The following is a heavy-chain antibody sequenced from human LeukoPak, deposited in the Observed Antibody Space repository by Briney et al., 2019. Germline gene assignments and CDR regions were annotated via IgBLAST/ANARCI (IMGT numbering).Heavy chain of an antibody. J-gene: IGHJ4*02. CDR1: GFTFS. D-gene: IGHD3-3*01. V-gene: IGHV3-30*04. Sequence: GGSLRLSCAASGFTFSMHWVRQAPGKGLEWVAVVSWDESNKYYADSVKGRFTISRDNSKNTLYLQMNSLRAEDTAVYYCARCGPNYDFWSGYDPIDYWGQGTLVTVSS. CDR2: VSWDESNK. CDR3: ARCGPNYDFWSGYDPIDY.